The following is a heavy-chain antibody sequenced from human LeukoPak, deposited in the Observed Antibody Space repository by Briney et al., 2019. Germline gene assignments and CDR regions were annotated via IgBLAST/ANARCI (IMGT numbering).Heavy chain of an antibody. J-gene: IGHJ4*02. CDR1: GFTFSTYA. D-gene: IGHD2-15*01. CDR3: ARVSLLALWY. Sequence: GGSLRLSCAASGFTFSTYAMSWVRQAPGKGLEWASGINADDGRTYYADSVKGRFTISRDNSKNTLSLQLNSLRAEDTAVYYCARVSLLALWYWGQGTVVTVSS. V-gene: IGHV3-23*01. CDR2: INADDGRT.